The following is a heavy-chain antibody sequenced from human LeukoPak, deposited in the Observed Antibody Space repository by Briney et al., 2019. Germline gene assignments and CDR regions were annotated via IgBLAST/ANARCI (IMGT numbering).Heavy chain of an antibody. CDR1: GYSLTSYW. CDR3: ARHELGCDGSGPRGFVC. D-gene: IGHD3-10*01. Sequence: GESLKISCKGSGYSLTSYWISWVRQMPGKGLEWMGRIYPGDSYTNYSPSFQGHVTISADKSISTAYLQWSSLKASDTAMYYCARHELGCDGSGPRGFVCWGQGALVTVSS. V-gene: IGHV5-10-1*01. CDR2: IYPGDSYT. J-gene: IGHJ4*02.